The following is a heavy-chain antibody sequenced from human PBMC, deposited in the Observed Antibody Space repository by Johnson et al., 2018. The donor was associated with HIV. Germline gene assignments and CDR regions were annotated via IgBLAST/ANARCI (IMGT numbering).Heavy chain of an antibody. Sequence: QVQLVESGGGVVQPGRSLRLSCAASGFTFSSYAMHWVRQAPGKGLEWVAVIYSGGSTYYADSVKGRFTISRDNSENTLYLQMNRLRAEDTAVYYCARAYYDSRGYYPHAFHVWGQGTVVTVSS. J-gene: IGHJ3*01. D-gene: IGHD3-22*01. CDR1: GFTFSSYA. V-gene: IGHV3-NL1*01. CDR3: ARAYYDSRGYYPHAFHV. CDR2: IYSGGST.